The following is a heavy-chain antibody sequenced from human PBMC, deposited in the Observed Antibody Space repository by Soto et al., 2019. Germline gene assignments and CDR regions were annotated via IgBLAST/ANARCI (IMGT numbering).Heavy chain of an antibody. D-gene: IGHD3-16*01. J-gene: IGHJ5*02. CDR2: ISGRSAVP. V-gene: IGHV3-23*01. CDR1: GLTLRSYA. CDR3: AKGGPFTGGFDP. Sequence: PGGSLRLSCAGSGLTLRSYAMTWIRQTPEKGLEWVSTISGRSAVPSYADSVNGRFAVSRDNSQNTVYLQMNSLRPDDTATYYCAKGGPFTGGFDPWGQGSLVTVSS.